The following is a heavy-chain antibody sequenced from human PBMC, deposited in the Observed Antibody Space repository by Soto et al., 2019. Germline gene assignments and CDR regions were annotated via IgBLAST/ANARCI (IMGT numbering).Heavy chain of an antibody. D-gene: IGHD2-2*01. Sequence: EVQLLESGGGLVQPGGSLRLSCAASGFTFSDYAMSWVRQAPGKGLDWVSVISGSGVSTYYADSMKGRFTISRDNSKNTLYLQMNSLRAEDTAVYYCAKPNLYCSSTSCYDYWGQGTLVTVSS. V-gene: IGHV3-23*01. J-gene: IGHJ4*02. CDR3: AKPNLYCSSTSCYDY. CDR1: GFTFSDYA. CDR2: ISGSGVST.